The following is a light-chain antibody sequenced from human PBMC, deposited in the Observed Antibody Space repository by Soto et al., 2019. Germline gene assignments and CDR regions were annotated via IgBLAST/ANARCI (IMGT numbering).Light chain of an antibody. CDR3: QQYNSYSGT. CDR1: QSISSW. J-gene: IGKJ1*01. V-gene: IGKV1-5*03. Sequence: DIQMTQSPSTLSASVGDRVTITCRASQSISSWLAWYQQKPGKAPKLLIYKASSLESGVPSRFSGSGSGTEFTLTISSLQPHDFAPYYCQQYNSYSGTFGQGTKVEIK. CDR2: KAS.